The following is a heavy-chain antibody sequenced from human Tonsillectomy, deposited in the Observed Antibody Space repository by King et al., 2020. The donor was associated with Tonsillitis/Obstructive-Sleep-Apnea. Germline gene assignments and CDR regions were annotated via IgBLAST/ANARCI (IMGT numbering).Heavy chain of an antibody. Sequence: LQLQESGPGLVKPSETLSLTCTVSGGSISSSLYYWGWIRQPPGKGLEWIGNIYYSGATYYNPSLKSRVTISVDTSNNQFSLRLSSVTAADTAVYYCARSLRRTYCGGDSSLYFDYWGQGTLVPVSS. J-gene: IGHJ4*02. V-gene: IGHV4-39*01. CDR3: ARSLRRTYCGGDSSLYFDY. CDR1: GGSISSSLYY. D-gene: IGHD2-21*01. CDR2: IYYSGAT.